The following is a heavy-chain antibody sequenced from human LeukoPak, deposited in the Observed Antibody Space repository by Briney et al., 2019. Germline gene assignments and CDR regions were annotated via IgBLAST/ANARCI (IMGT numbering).Heavy chain of an antibody. CDR2: MNPNSGDT. D-gene: IGHD1-26*01. CDR1: GYSVINYD. CDR3: ARTILSYYLPYFSYYMDV. Sequence: ASVKVSCKASGYSVINYDINWVRQAPGQGLEWMGWMNPNSGDTGYVQTFQGRVTMTRDTSTSTAYMELSRLRSDDTAVYYCARTILSYYLPYFSYYMDVWGKGTTVTVSS. J-gene: IGHJ6*03. V-gene: IGHV1-8*01.